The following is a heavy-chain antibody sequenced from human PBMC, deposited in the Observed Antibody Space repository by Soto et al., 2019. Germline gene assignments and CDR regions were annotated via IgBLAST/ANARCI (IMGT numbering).Heavy chain of an antibody. V-gene: IGHV4-39*01. CDR2: IYDSGNT. Sequence: PSETLSLTCTVSGGSLGSSGYYRGRIRQSTGKGLEWIGNIYDSGNTFYNPSLKSRVTISVNTSKNQIYLHLIAVTAADKAIFYCASIAAPGTTHFDFWGQGTLVPVSS. J-gene: IGHJ4*02. CDR3: ASIAAPGTTHFDF. D-gene: IGHD6-13*01. CDR1: GGSLGSSGYY.